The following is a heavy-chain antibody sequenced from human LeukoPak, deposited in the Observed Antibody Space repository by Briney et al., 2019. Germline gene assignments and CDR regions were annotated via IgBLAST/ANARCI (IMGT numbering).Heavy chain of an antibody. CDR3: ARVVGNYDFSSSEYYYYMDV. J-gene: IGHJ6*03. Sequence: PSETLSLTCTVSGGSISSSSYYWGWIRQPPGKGLEWIGRIYTSGSTNYNPSLKSRVTISVDTSKNQFSLKLSSVTAADTAVYYCARVVGNYDFSSSEYYYYMDVWGKGTTVTVSS. V-gene: IGHV4-61*02. CDR1: GGSISSSSYY. D-gene: IGHD3-3*01. CDR2: IYTSGST.